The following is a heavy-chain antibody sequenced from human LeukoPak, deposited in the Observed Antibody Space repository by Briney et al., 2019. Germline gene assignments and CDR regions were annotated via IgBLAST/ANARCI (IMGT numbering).Heavy chain of an antibody. CDR1: GFTFSSYG. CDR2: ISYDGSNK. J-gene: IGHJ4*02. V-gene: IGHV3-30*18. Sequence: PGRSLRLSRAASGFTFSSYGMHWVRQAPGKGLEWVAVISYDGSNKYYADSVKGRFTISRDNSKNTLHLQMNSLRADDTAMYYCAKDFLYNWNDGFDYWGQGTLVTVSS. D-gene: IGHD1-1*01. CDR3: AKDFLYNWNDGFDY.